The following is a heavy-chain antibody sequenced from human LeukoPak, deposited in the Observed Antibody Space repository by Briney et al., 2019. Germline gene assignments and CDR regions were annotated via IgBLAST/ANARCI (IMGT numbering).Heavy chain of an antibody. D-gene: IGHD6-19*01. CDR2: ISGSGGST. V-gene: IGHV3-23*01. CDR3: LSGPYSSGWYYFDY. Sequence: GGSLRLSCAASGFTFSNYAMSWVRQAPGKGLEWVSVISGSGGSTYYADSVKGRFTIFRDKSRNTLYLQLNSLRAEDTAVYYCLSGPYSSGWYYFDYWGQGTLVTVSS. CDR1: GFTFSNYA. J-gene: IGHJ4*02.